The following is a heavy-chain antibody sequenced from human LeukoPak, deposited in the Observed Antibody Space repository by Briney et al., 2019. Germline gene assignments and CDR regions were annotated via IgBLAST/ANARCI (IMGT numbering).Heavy chain of an antibody. CDR1: GDSISSGGHY. Sequence: SETLSLTCTVSGDSISSGGHYWNWLRQRPAKGLEWIGYIFYTGSTYYNPSLKSRVTISVDTSKNQFSPKLSSVTAADTAVYYCARSPGIWNEYGRLEYWGEGALVSVSS. V-gene: IGHV4-31*03. D-gene: IGHD1-1*01. CDR2: IFYTGST. CDR3: ARSPGIWNEYGRLEY. J-gene: IGHJ4*02.